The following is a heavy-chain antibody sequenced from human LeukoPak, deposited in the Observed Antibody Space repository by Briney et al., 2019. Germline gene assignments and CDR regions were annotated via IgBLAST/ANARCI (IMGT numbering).Heavy chain of an antibody. Sequence: PSETLSLTCTVSGGSIISSDYHWGWVRQPPGKGLEWIGTISYSGNTDYNPSLKSRVTISVDTSKNQFSLKLSSVTAADTAVYYCARGRALGYCSGGSCQTHFDYWGQGTLVSVSS. V-gene: IGHV4-39*07. D-gene: IGHD2-15*01. J-gene: IGHJ4*02. CDR1: GGSIISSDYH. CDR3: ARGRALGYCSGGSCQTHFDY. CDR2: ISYSGNT.